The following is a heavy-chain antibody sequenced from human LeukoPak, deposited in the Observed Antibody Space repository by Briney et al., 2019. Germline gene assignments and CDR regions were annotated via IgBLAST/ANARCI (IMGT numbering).Heavy chain of an antibody. J-gene: IGHJ4*02. CDR3: AHFRDGYTFDS. CDR1: GFSLSTSGVG. Sequence: GSGPTLVKPTRPLSLTCTFSGFSLSTSGVGVGWIRQPPGKALEWLALMYLDDDNRYIPSLKRRLTITNDDSKNQVVLTMTNLDPVDTATYYCAHFRDGYTFDSWGQGTLVPVSS. V-gene: IGHV2-5*02. D-gene: IGHD5-24*01. CDR2: MYLDDDN.